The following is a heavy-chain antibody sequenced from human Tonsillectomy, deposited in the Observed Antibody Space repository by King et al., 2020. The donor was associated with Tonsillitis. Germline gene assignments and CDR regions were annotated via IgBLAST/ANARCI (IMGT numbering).Heavy chain of an antibody. Sequence: GQLVQSGAEVKKPGSSVKVSCNASGGTFSSDAISWVRQAPRQGLEWWGGIIPIFGTATSAQKFQGGGTITSDESTSTAYMALSSLRSEDTAVYYCARVRAGYYYGSGSYRQAFDIWGQGTMVTVSS. CDR3: ARVRAGYYYGSGSYRQAFDI. D-gene: IGHD3-10*01. J-gene: IGHJ3*02. CDR1: GGTFSSDA. CDR2: IIPIFGTA. V-gene: IGHV1-69*01.